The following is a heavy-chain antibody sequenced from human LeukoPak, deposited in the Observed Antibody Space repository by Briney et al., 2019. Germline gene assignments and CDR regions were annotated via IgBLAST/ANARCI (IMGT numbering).Heavy chain of an antibody. CDR3: ASGEYIVVVTAIPSYFDY. CDR2: IIPIFGTA. V-gene: IGHV1-69*01. D-gene: IGHD2-21*02. J-gene: IGHJ4*02. Sequence: GSSVKVSCKASGGTFSSYAISWVRQAPGQGLEWMGGIIPIFGTANYAQKFQGRVTITADESTSTAYMEPSSLRSEDTAVYYCASGEYIVVVTAIPSYFDYWGQGTLVTVSS. CDR1: GGTFSSYA.